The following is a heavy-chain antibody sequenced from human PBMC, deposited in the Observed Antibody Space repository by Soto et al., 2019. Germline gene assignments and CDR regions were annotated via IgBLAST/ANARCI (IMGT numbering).Heavy chain of an antibody. CDR1: GFTFSNYG. D-gene: IGHD3-3*01. Sequence: PXGSLGLSCAASGFTFSNYGMHGVRQAPGKGLEWVAFISDDGSNKYYADSMKGRFTMSRDNSKRTLYLQMRSLRVEDTAVYYCTKRRNVLRFLEWSSGMEVWGQGTTVTV. J-gene: IGHJ6*02. CDR3: TKRRNVLRFLEWSSGMEV. V-gene: IGHV3-30*18. CDR2: ISDDGSNK.